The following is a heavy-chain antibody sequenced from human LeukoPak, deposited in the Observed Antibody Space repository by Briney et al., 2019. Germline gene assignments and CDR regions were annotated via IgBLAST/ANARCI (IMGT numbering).Heavy chain of an antibody. CDR2: VYYNGST. Sequence: SETLSLTCTVAGGSISSSSYYWGWIRQPPRKGLEWIGSVYYNGSTYYNPSLKSRVTISVDTSKNQFSLKLSSVTAADTAVYYCARHGGYGSGSYIFDYWGQGTLVTVSS. D-gene: IGHD3-10*01. J-gene: IGHJ4*02. V-gene: IGHV4-39*01. CDR3: ARHGGYGSGSYIFDY. CDR1: GGSISSSSYY.